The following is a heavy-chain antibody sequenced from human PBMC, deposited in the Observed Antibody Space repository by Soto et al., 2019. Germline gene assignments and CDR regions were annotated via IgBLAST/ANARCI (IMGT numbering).Heavy chain of an antibody. CDR3: ARDTDYYDSSGYQDY. V-gene: IGHV3-48*03. CDR1: GFIFSRYE. D-gene: IGHD3-22*01. CDR2: INTRGNII. J-gene: IGHJ4*02. Sequence: GGSLRLYCAASGFIFSRYEMNWVRQAPGKGLEWVSYINTRGNIIHYADSVKGRFTISRDNAENSLYLQMNSLRAEDTAVYYCARDTDYYDSSGYQDYWGQGSLVTVSS.